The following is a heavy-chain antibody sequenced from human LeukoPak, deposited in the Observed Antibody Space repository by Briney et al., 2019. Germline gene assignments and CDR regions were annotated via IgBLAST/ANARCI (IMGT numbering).Heavy chain of an antibody. Sequence: ASGKVSCKGSGYTFTSYGNSWVRQAPGPGLGLVGWISAYNGNTNYAQKLTGRVTMTTDSSTSTAYMELRSLRSDDTAVYYCARDPPYYYDSSGYYNNYFDYWGQGTLVTVSS. CDR2: ISAYNGNT. CDR1: GYTFTSYG. CDR3: ARDPPYYYDSSGYYNNYFDY. V-gene: IGHV1-18*01. J-gene: IGHJ4*02. D-gene: IGHD3-22*01.